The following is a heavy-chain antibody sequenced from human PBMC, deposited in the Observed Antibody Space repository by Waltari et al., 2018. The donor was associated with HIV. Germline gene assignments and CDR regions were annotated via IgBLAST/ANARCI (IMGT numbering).Heavy chain of an antibody. J-gene: IGHJ4*02. CDR3: ARDPDYYDSSGYVDY. D-gene: IGHD3-22*01. CDR1: GFTFSSYA. CDR2: ISYDGSNK. Sequence: QVQLVESGGGVVQPGRSLRLSCAASGFTFSSYAMPLVRQAPGKGLEWVAVISYDGSNKYYADSVKGRFTISRDNSKNTLYLQMNSLRAEDTAVYYCARDPDYYDSSGYVDYWGQGTLVTVSS. V-gene: IGHV3-30*04.